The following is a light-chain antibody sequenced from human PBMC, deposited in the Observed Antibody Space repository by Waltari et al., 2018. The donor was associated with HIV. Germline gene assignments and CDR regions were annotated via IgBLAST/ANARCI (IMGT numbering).Light chain of an antibody. CDR3: GTWDSSLSVWL. J-gene: IGLJ3*02. V-gene: IGLV1-51*01. CDR2: DKE. Sequence: QSVLTQPPSVSAAPGQKVTISCSGSSSNIGINYVSWYRQLPGTAPKLLIYDKEKRPAGIPDRFSGSKSGTSATLGITGLQTGDEADYYCGTWDSSLSVWLFGGGTKLTVL. CDR1: SSNIGINY.